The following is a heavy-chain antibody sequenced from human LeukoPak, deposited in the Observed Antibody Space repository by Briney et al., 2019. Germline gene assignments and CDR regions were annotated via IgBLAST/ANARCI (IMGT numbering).Heavy chain of an antibody. J-gene: IGHJ4*02. CDR3: VKDYQVGSSPAFGDY. Sequence: PGGSLRLSCAASGFIFSSHAMSWVRRAPGKGLEWVSGLKNGATTYYADSVKGRFTISRDNSRNTMYLQMNSLRVEDTAVYYCVKDYQVGSSPAFGDYWGQGTLVTVSS. CDR1: GFIFSSHA. CDR2: LKNGATT. D-gene: IGHD1-26*01. V-gene: IGHV3-23*01.